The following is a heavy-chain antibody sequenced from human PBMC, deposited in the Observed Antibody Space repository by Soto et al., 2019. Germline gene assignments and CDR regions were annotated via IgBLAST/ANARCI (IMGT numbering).Heavy chain of an antibody. CDR3: ASRILTGYYYYYYYYGMDV. D-gene: IGHD3-9*01. V-gene: IGHV1-69*01. Sequence: QVQLVQSGAEVKKPGSSVKVSCKASGGTFSSYAISWVRQAPGQGLEWMGGIIPIFGTANYGQKFQGRGTITADESTSTAYMELSSLRSEDTAVYYCASRILTGYYYYYYYYGMDVWGQGTTVTVSS. CDR2: IIPIFGTA. J-gene: IGHJ6*02. CDR1: GGTFSSYA.